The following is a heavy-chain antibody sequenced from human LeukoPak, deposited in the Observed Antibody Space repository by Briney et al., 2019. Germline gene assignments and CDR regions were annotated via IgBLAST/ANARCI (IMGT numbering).Heavy chain of an antibody. Sequence: MGIIHPGDSDTKYSPSFQGQVTFSADKSINTAYLQWSSLKASDTAIYYCARRMQDYYGMDVWGQGTTVTVSS. J-gene: IGHJ6*02. CDR3: ARRMQDYYGMDV. V-gene: IGHV5-51*01. D-gene: IGHD2-8*01. CDR2: IHPGDSDT.